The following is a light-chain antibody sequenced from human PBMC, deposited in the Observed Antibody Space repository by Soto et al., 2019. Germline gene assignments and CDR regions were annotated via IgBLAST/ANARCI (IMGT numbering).Light chain of an antibody. V-gene: IGLV4-69*01. J-gene: IGLJ3*02. CDR2: VNSDGSH. CDR3: QTWGTGIHQV. Sequence: QLVLTQSPSASASLGASVQLTCTLSSEHDNFVIAWHQQKPEKGPRYVMKVNSDGSHSKGDGIPDRFSGSSSGAERYLTISSLQSDDEADYYCQTWGTGIHQVFGGGTKLTVL. CDR1: SEHDNFV.